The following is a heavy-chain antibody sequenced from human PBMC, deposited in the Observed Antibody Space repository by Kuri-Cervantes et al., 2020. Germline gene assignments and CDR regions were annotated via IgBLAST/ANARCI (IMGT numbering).Heavy chain of an antibody. Sequence: SETLSLTCTVSGGSISSYYWSWVRQPPGKGLEWIGYIYYSGSTNYNPSLKSRVTMSVDTSKNQFSLKLSSVTAADTAVYYCARGRRGYCSSTSCTRGWYFDLWGRGTLVTVSS. J-gene: IGHJ2*01. V-gene: IGHV4-59*12. CDR1: GGSISSYY. CDR3: ARGRRGYCSSTSCTRGWYFDL. CDR2: IYYSGST. D-gene: IGHD2-2*01.